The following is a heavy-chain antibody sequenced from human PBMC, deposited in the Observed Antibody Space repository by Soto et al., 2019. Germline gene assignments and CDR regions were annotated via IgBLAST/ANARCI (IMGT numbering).Heavy chain of an antibody. CDR2: IYYSGST. D-gene: IGHD3-9*01. CDR3: AIAGYFDWTRFDP. Sequence: QVQLQESGPGLVKPSETLSLTCTVSGGSISSYYWSWIRQPPGKGLEWIGYIYYSGSTNYNPSLKRRLTISVDTSKNQFSLKLSSVTAADTAVYYCAIAGYFDWTRFDPWGQGTLVTVSS. J-gene: IGHJ5*02. CDR1: GGSISSYY. V-gene: IGHV4-59*01.